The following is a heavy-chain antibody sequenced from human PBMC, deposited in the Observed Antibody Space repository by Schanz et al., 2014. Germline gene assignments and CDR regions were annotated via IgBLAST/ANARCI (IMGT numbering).Heavy chain of an antibody. V-gene: IGHV3-20*04. CDR1: GFIFSAYT. CDR3: ARGVRIDY. CDR2: INWNGGST. Sequence: EVQLVESGGGLVKPGESLRLSCAASGFIFSAYTMNWVRQAPGKGLEWVSGINWNGGSTGYADSVKGRFTISRDNAKNSLYLQMNSLTAEDTAVYYCARGVRIDYWGQGTLVTVSS. D-gene: IGHD3-3*01. J-gene: IGHJ4*02.